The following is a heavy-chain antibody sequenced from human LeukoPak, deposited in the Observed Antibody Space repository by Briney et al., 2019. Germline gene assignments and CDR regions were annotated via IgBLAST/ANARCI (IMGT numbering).Heavy chain of an antibody. D-gene: IGHD1-7*01. CDR1: GFTFSSYV. J-gene: IGHJ4*02. V-gene: IGHV3-23*01. Sequence: PGGSLRLSCAASGFTFSSYVMSWIRRAPGKGLEWVSAITGSGGSTFYTDFVKGRFTISRDNSKKTLYLQMSSLRAEDTAVYYCAKEWSNAGTTISPPDYWGQGTLVTVSS. CDR3: AKEWSNAGTTISPPDY. CDR2: ITGSGGST.